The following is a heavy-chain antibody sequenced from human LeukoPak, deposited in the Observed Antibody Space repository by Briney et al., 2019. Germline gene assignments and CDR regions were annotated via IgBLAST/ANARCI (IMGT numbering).Heavy chain of an antibody. CDR1: GYTFTSYD. V-gene: IGHV1-8*01. Sequence: ASVKVSCKAPGYTFTSYDINWVRQATGQGLEWMGWMNPNSGNTGYAQKFQGRVTMTRNTSISTAYMELSSLRSEDTAVYYCARANKGYCSGGSCYYYYMDVWGKGTTVTISS. CDR3: ARANKGYCSGGSCYYYYMDV. CDR2: MNPNSGNT. J-gene: IGHJ6*03. D-gene: IGHD2-15*01.